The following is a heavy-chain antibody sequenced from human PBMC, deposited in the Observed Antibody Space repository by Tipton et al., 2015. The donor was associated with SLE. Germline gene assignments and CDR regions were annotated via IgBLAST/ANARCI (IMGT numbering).Heavy chain of an antibody. Sequence: TLSLTCTVSGDSFSSSYWSWIRQPPGKGLEWIGYVYYTGSTIYNSALKSRVSMSVDTSKNEFSLRLTSVTAADTAVYYCAREPRPRGALKGAFDIWGQGTMVTVSS. CDR3: AREPRPRGALKGAFDI. CDR2: VYYTGST. J-gene: IGHJ3*02. CDR1: GDSFSSSY. V-gene: IGHV4-59*01.